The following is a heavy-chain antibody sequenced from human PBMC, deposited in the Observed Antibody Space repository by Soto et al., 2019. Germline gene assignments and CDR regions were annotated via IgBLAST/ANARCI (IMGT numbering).Heavy chain of an antibody. CDR1: GFIISNNF. D-gene: IGHD3-3*01. CDR3: AKVQRSERWLEWLFYYYYGMDV. Sequence: GGSLRLSCAASGFIISNNFMTWVRQAPGKGLEWVSVIYSAGGTYYADSVKGRFTISRDNSKNTLYLQMNSLRAEDTAVYYCAKVQRSERWLEWLFYYYYGMDVWGQGTTVTVSS. J-gene: IGHJ6*02. CDR2: IYSAGGT. V-gene: IGHV3-53*05.